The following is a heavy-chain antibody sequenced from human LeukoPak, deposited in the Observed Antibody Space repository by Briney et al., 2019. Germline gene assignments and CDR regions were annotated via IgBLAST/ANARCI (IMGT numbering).Heavy chain of an antibody. CDR3: AKWGIGYCSGGSCYYYYYYGMDV. CDR1: GFTFSSYA. D-gene: IGHD2-15*01. J-gene: IGHJ6*02. V-gene: IGHV3-23*01. Sequence: GGPLRLSCAASGFTFSSYAMSWVRQAPGKGLEWVSAISGSGGSTYYADSVKGRFTISRDNSKNTLYLQMNSLRAEDTAVYYCAKWGIGYCSGGSCYYYYYYGMDVWGQGTTVTVSS. CDR2: ISGSGGST.